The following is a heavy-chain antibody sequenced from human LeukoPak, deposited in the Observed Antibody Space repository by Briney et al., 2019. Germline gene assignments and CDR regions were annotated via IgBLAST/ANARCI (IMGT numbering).Heavy chain of an antibody. V-gene: IGHV3-64*01. CDR1: GFTFSSYA. CDR2: ISSNGGST. J-gene: IGHJ6*03. Sequence: GGSLRLSCAASGFTFSSYAMHWVRQAPGKGLEYVSAISSNGGSTYYANSVKGRFTISRDNSKNTLYLQMGRLRAEDMAVYYCARAYYDSSGYPDYYYYYYYMDVWGKGTTVTVSS. D-gene: IGHD3-22*01. CDR3: ARAYYDSSGYPDYYYYYYYMDV.